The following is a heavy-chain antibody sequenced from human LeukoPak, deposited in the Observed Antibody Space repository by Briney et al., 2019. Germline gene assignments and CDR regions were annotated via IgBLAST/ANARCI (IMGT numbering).Heavy chain of an antibody. V-gene: IGHV3-23*01. CDR2: IRTNGRDT. Sequence: PGWSLTLSCVASGFTFSSYSMSWVRQSPGKGLEWVSNIRTNGRDTYYADAVKGRFTISRDNSKNTLYLEMNSLRAEDTAVYYCATGGYTTWFDPWGQGTLVTVSS. J-gene: IGHJ5*02. CDR3: ATGGYTTWFDP. CDR1: GFTFSSYS. D-gene: IGHD2-15*01.